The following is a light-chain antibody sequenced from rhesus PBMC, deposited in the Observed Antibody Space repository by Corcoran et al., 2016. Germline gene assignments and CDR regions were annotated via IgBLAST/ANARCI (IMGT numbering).Light chain of an antibody. Sequence: DIQMTQSPSSLSASVGDTVTITCRASQSISSWLAWYQQKPGTAPKLLIYKASRLQSGVPSRFSGSGSGTDFTLTISSLQSEDFATYYCQQYSSSPYSFGLGTKVEIK. CDR3: QQYSSSPYS. CDR1: QSISSW. J-gene: IGKJ2*01. CDR2: KAS. V-gene: IGKV1-22*01.